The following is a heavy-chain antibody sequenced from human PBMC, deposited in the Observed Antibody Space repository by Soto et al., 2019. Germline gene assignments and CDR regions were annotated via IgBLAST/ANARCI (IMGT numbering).Heavy chain of an antibody. V-gene: IGHV4-34*01. D-gene: IGHD3-16*01. J-gene: IGHJ4*02. Sequence: PSETLSLTCAVYGGSFSGYYWSWIRQPPGKGLEWIGEINHSGSTNYNPSLKSRVTISVDTSKNQFSLKLSSVTAADTAVYYCARVGGGYYFDYWGQGTLVTVSS. CDR1: GGSFSGYY. CDR2: INHSGST. CDR3: ARVGGGYYFDY.